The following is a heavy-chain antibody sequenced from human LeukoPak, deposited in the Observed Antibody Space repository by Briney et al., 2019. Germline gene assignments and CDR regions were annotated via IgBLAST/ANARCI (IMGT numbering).Heavy chain of an antibody. CDR2: IYTSGST. J-gene: IGHJ5*02. CDR3: EREGPPAAGPPEYNWFDP. V-gene: IGHV4-4*07. CDR1: GGSISSYY. D-gene: IGHD6-13*01. Sequence: SETLSLTCTVSGGSISSYYWSWIRQPAGKGLESIGRIYTSGSTNYNPSLKSRVTMSVDTSKNQFSLKLSSVTAADTAVYYCEREGPPAAGPPEYNWFDPWGQGTLVTVSS.